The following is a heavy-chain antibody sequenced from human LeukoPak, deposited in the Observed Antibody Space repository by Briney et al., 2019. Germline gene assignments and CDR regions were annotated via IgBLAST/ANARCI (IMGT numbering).Heavy chain of an antibody. CDR1: GFTLSSYA. CDR2: ISYDGNHI. Sequence: PGGSLRLSCAASGFTLSSYAMNWVRQAPGKGLEWVAVISYDGNHIFYADSVKGRFTISRDNSKNTLYLQMNSLTTEDSAVYYCARCGGDCYTSSQGFDYWGQGTLVTVSS. V-gene: IGHV3-30*04. J-gene: IGHJ4*02. D-gene: IGHD2-21*02. CDR3: ARCGGDCYTSSQGFDY.